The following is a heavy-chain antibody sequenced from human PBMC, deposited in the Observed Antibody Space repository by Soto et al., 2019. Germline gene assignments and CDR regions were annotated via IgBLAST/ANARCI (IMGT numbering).Heavy chain of an antibody. CDR3: TTGSVEGV. D-gene: IGHD2-15*01. CDR1: GFTFYNSW. Sequence: EVQLVESGGGLVKPGGSLRLSCAASGFTFYNSWMNWVRQAPGKGLEWVGGIKRNSDGGSKDYAAPVKGRFPISRDDSENMLYLQMNSLKTEDTAVYYCTTGSVEGVWGQGTTVSVSS. V-gene: IGHV3-15*07. J-gene: IGHJ6*02. CDR2: IKRNSDGGSK.